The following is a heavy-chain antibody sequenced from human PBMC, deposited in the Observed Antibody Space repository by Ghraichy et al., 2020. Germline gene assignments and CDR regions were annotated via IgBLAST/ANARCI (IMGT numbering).Heavy chain of an antibody. V-gene: IGHV3-7*01. Sequence: GGSLRLSCGASGFTFSSYWMTWVRQAPGKGLEWVANIKPDGVEKNYVDSVKGRFTISRDNAKNSLYLQMNSLRVEDTAVYYCAGPARIAVGWGQGTLVTVSS. CDR3: AGPARIAVG. CDR1: GFTFSSYW. CDR2: IKPDGVEK. D-gene: IGHD5-24*01. J-gene: IGHJ4*02.